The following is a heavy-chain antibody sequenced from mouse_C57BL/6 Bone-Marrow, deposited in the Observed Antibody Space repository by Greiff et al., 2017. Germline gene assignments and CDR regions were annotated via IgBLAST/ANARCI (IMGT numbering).Heavy chain of an antibody. CDR3: APYYYGSSYPDWYFDV. D-gene: IGHD1-1*01. Sequence: VPLQQSGPELVKPGASVKISCKASGYTFTDYYMNWVKQSHGKSLEWIGDITPNNGGTSYNQKFKGKATLTVDKSSSTAYMELRSLTSEDSAVYYCAPYYYGSSYPDWYFDVWGTGTTVTVSS. CDR1: GYTFTDYY. CDR2: ITPNNGGT. V-gene: IGHV1-26*01. J-gene: IGHJ1*03.